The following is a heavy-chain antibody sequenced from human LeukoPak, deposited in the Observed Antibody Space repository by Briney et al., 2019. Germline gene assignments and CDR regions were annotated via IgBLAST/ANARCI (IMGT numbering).Heavy chain of an antibody. CDR3: AKAKQLAASPDY. Sequence: ASVKVSCKASGYTFTGYHMHWVRQAPGQGLEWMGRINPNSGDTNYAQKFQGRVTMTRDTPISTAYMELSRLRSDDTAVYYCAKAKQLAASPDYWGQGTLVAVSS. V-gene: IGHV1-2*06. CDR2: INPNSGDT. D-gene: IGHD6-13*01. J-gene: IGHJ4*02. CDR1: GYTFTGYH.